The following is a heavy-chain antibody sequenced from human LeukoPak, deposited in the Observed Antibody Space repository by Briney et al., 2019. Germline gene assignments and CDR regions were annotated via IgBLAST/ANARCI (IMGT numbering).Heavy chain of an antibody. CDR3: ARLIRGSLDY. CDR2: IDWDGDK. CDR1: GFSLRDREMC. Sequence: RESGPALVKPTQTLTLTCTFSGFSLRDREMCVSWIRQPPGKALEWLARIDWDGDKYYSTSLRTRLTISKDTSKNQVVLTMTNMDPVDTATYYCARLIRGSLDYWGQGTLVTVSS. V-gene: IGHV2-70*11. D-gene: IGHD5-12*01. J-gene: IGHJ4*02.